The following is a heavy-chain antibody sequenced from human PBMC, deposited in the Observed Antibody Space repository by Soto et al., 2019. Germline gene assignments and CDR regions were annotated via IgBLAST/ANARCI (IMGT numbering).Heavy chain of an antibody. Sequence: PGGSLRLSCAASGFTFSIYSMNWVRHAPGKGLEWVSSISSSSSYIYYADSVKGRFTISRGNAKNSLYLQMNSLRAEDTAVYYCARDQTIFGVVIIPSYGMDVWGQGTTVTVSS. CDR1: GFTFSIYS. J-gene: IGHJ6*02. D-gene: IGHD3-3*01. CDR3: ARDQTIFGVVIIPSYGMDV. V-gene: IGHV3-21*01. CDR2: ISSSSSYI.